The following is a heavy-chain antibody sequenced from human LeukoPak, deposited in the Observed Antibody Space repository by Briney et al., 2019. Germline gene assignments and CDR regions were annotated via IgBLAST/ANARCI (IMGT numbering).Heavy chain of an antibody. D-gene: IGHD3-22*01. Sequence: SQTLSLICTVSGGSISSGGYYWSWIRQHPGKGLEWIGYIYYSGSTYYNPSLKSRVTISVDTSKNQFSLKLSSVTAADTAVYYCAYDSSGYHRSDAFDIWGQGTMVTVSS. J-gene: IGHJ3*02. CDR1: GGSISSGGYY. V-gene: IGHV4-31*03. CDR3: AYDSSGYHRSDAFDI. CDR2: IYYSGST.